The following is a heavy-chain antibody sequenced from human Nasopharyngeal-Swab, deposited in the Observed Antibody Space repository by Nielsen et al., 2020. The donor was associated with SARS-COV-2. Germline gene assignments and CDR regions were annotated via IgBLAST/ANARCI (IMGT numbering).Heavy chain of an antibody. CDR2: ITARGDRT. V-gene: IGHV3-23*01. D-gene: IGHD3-22*01. J-gene: IGHJ1*01. CDR1: GFTFSSYA. CDR3: AKFSCDSSDCPLNH. Sequence: GESLKISCAASGFTFSSYAMSWVRQAPGKGLEWVSSITARGDRTYYADSVRGRFVISRDASTNTLFLQMSSLRADDTALYYCAKFSCDSSDCPLNHWGLGTLVTVSS.